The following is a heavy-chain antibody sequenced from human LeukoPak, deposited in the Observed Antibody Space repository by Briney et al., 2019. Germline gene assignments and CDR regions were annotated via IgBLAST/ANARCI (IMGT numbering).Heavy chain of an antibody. D-gene: IGHD3-10*01. CDR3: AKVRRYYGSGSYYLN. Sequence: GGSLRLSCAASGFTFSSYAMSWVRQAPGKGLEWVSAISGSGGSTYYADSVKGRFTISRDSSKNTLYLQMNSLRAEDTAVYYCAKVRRYYGSGSYYLNWGQGTLVTVSS. V-gene: IGHV3-23*01. CDR1: GFTFSSYA. J-gene: IGHJ4*02. CDR2: ISGSGGST.